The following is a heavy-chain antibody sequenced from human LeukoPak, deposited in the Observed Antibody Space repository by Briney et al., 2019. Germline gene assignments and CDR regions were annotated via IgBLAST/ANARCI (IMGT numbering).Heavy chain of an antibody. D-gene: IGHD3-10*01. J-gene: IGHJ6*04. CDR3: ARLLLWFGEHPYGMDV. CDR1: GYSFTSYW. CDR2: IYPGDSDT. V-gene: IGHV5-51*01. Sequence: GESLKISCKGSGYSFTSYWIGWVRQMPGKGLEWMGIIYPGDSDTRYSPSFQGQVTISADKSISTAYLQWSSLKASDTAMYYCARLLLWFGEHPYGMDVWGKGTTVTVSS.